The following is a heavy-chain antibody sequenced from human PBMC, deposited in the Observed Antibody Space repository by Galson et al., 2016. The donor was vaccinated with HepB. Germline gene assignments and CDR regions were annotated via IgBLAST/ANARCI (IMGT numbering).Heavy chain of an antibody. J-gene: IGHJ5*01. D-gene: IGHD6-13*01. Sequence: SLRLSCAGSGFIVSSHYMNWVRQAPGKELEWVAIIYSGGATYYADSVKGRFTISRDNPTNTLYLQMNSLRAEDTAVYYCARDPVRIAAAVHFDSWGQGTLVTVSS. CDR1: GFIVSSHY. CDR3: ARDPVRIAAAVHFDS. CDR2: IYSGGAT. V-gene: IGHV3-53*01.